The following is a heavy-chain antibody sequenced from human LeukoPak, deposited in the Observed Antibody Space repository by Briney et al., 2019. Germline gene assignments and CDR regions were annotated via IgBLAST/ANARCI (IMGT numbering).Heavy chain of an antibody. Sequence: GASVKVSCKASGYNFTYYYMHWVRQAPGQGLEWMGWISPHTGVTHYAQRFQGRVTMTRDTSVSTVYMEMTRLRSDDTAVYFCARDVYVVVIPPDNWFDSWGQGTLVTVSP. CDR2: ISPHTGVT. D-gene: IGHD3-16*02. CDR1: GYNFTYYY. J-gene: IGHJ5*01. CDR3: ARDVYVVVIPPDNWFDS. V-gene: IGHV1-2*02.